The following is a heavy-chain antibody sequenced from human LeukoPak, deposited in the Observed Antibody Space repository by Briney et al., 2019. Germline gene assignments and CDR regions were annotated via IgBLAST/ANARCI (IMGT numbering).Heavy chain of an antibody. CDR1: GFTFDDYA. CDR3: AKGGGAYYYYYMDV. V-gene: IGHV3-9*03. J-gene: IGHJ6*03. Sequence: GGSLRLSCAASGFTFDDYAMHWVRQAPGKGLEWVSGISWNSGSIDYADSVKGRFTISRDNAKNSLYLQMNSLRAEDMALYYCAKGGGAYYYYYMDVWGKGTTVTVSS. D-gene: IGHD3-3*01. CDR2: ISWNSGSI.